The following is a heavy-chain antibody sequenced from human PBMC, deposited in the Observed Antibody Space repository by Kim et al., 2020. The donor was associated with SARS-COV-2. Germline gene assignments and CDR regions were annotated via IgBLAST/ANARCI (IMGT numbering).Heavy chain of an antibody. D-gene: IGHD2-21*01. CDR2: IYYSGST. CDR1: GGSISSYY. Sequence: SETLSLTCTVSGGSISSYYWSWIRQPPGKGLEWIGYIYYSGSTNYNPSLKSRVTISVDTSKNQFSLKLSSVTAADTAVYYCARCVVVIATDGGFFDYWGQGTLVTVSS. V-gene: IGHV4-59*13. J-gene: IGHJ4*02. CDR3: ARCVVVIATDGGFFDY.